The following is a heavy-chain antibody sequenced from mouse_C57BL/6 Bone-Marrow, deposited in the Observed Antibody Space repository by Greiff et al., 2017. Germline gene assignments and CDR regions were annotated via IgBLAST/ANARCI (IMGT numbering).Heavy chain of an antibody. V-gene: IGHV5-16*01. CDR2: INYDGSST. CDR3: ARDYYYFDV. D-gene: IGHD1-1*01. J-gene: IGHJ1*03. Sequence: EVKLMESEGGLVQPGSSMKLSCTASGFTFSDYYMAWVRQVPEKGLEWVANINYDGSSTYYLDSLKSRFIISRDNAKNILYLQMSSLKSEDTATYYCARDYYYFDVWGTGTTVTVSS. CDR1: GFTFSDYY.